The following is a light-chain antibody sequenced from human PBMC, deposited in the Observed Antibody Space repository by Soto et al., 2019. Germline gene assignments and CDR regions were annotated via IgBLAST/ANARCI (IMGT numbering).Light chain of an antibody. CDR2: GAS. Sequence: DIHLTQSPSFLSASVGDRFTITCGASQSIGKHLNWYQQKPGKAPKFLIYGASTLQSGVPSRFTGSGSGTDFTLTVNSLQAEDFATYYCQQSYTSPTTFGQGTRLEIK. CDR3: QQSYTSPTT. J-gene: IGKJ5*01. CDR1: QSIGKH. V-gene: IGKV1-39*01.